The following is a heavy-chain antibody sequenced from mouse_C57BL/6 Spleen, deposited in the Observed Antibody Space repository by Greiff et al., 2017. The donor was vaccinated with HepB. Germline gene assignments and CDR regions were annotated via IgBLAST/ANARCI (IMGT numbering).Heavy chain of an antibody. CDR2: IYPGDGDT. D-gene: IGHD2-4*01. J-gene: IGHJ2*01. V-gene: IGHV1-82*01. Sequence: QVQLQQSGPELVKPGASVKISCKASGYAFSSSWMNWVKQGPGKGLEWIGRIYPGDGDTNYNGKFKGKATLTADKSSSTAYMQLSSLTSEDSAVYFCAKGDYDYDDGVSYFDYWGQGTTLTVSS. CDR1: GYAFSSSW. CDR3: AKGDYDYDDGVSYFDY.